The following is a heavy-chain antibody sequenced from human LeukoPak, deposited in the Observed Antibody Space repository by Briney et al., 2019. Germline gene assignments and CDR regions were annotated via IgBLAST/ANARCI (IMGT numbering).Heavy chain of an antibody. V-gene: IGHV3-7*04. Sequence: GGSLRLSCAGSGLTFSTYWMTWVRQAPGKGLEWVANIKPDGSEKAYVDSVTGRFTISRDNAKNSLYLQMNSLRVEDTAVYYCAREGYAWGSHPYWGQGTLVTVSS. D-gene: IGHD3-16*02. J-gene: IGHJ4*02. CDR1: GLTFSTYW. CDR3: AREGYAWGSHPY. CDR2: IKPDGSEK.